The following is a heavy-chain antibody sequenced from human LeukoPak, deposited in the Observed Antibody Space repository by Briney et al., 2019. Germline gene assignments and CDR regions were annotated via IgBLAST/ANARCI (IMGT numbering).Heavy chain of an antibody. CDR1: GGSISSYY. Sequence: SETLPLTCTVSGGSISSYYWSWIRQPAGKGLEWIGRIYTSGSTNYNPSLKSRVTMSVDTSKNQFSLKLSSVTAADTAVYYCARDVYIWFGEGRGAFDIWGQGTMVTVSS. D-gene: IGHD3-10*01. CDR2: IYTSGST. CDR3: ARDVYIWFGEGRGAFDI. V-gene: IGHV4-4*07. J-gene: IGHJ3*02.